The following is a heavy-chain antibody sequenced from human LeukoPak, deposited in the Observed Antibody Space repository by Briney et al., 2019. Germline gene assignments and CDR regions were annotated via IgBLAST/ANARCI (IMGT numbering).Heavy chain of an antibody. Sequence: GGSLRLSCAAYDFTVASTYMTQLRQAPGKDLEGVSTIYRGGNTFYADSVKGRFTISRDTSKNTLNLDMNSLGVEDTAVYYCARAVTDGYSLDFYFDFWGQGTLVTVSS. CDR3: ARAVTDGYSLDFYFDF. D-gene: IGHD5-24*01. CDR1: DFTVASTY. CDR2: IYRGGNT. V-gene: IGHV3-53*01. J-gene: IGHJ4*02.